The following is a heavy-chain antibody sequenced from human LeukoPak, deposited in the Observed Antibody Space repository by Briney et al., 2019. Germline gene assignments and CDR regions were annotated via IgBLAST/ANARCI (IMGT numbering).Heavy chain of an antibody. CDR2: ISGDGSST. D-gene: IGHD2-21*02. V-gene: IGHV3-74*01. J-gene: IGHJ5*02. CDR3: TRTPLEYSGDWYVWFDP. Sequence: GGSLRLSCAASGFTFSSYWMHWVRQAPGKGLVWVSYISGDGSSTTYADSVKGRFTISRDNAKNSMYLQMNSLRAEDTAVYYCTRTPLEYSGDWYVWFDPWGQGTVVTVSS. CDR1: GFTFSSYW.